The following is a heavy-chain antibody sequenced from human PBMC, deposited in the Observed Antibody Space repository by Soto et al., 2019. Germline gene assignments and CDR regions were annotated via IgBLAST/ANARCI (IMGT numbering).Heavy chain of an antibody. D-gene: IGHD2-2*01. J-gene: IGHJ5*02. Sequence: ASVKVSCKASGYTFTGYYMHWVRQAPGQGLEWMGWINPNSGGTNYAQKFQGWVTMTRDTSISTAHMELSRLRSDDTAVYYCARGSFDIVVVPAAPSLGNWFDRWGQGTLVTVSS. CDR2: INPNSGGT. V-gene: IGHV1-2*04. CDR1: GYTFTGYY. CDR3: ARGSFDIVVVPAAPSLGNWFDR.